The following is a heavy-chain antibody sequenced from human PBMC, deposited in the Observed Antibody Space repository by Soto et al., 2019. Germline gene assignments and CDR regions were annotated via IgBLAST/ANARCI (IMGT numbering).Heavy chain of an antibody. CDR2: TYYRSNWYT. D-gene: IGHD2-8*01. CDR1: GDSVSTNSAT. Sequence: SQTLSLTCAISGDSVSTNSATWDWTRQSPSRGLEWLGRTYYRSNWYTDYAVSVKGRITISPDTSNNQLSLQLNSVTPDDTAVYYCARLIGNSWLDSWGQGTLVTV. V-gene: IGHV6-1*01. CDR3: ARLIGNSWLDS. J-gene: IGHJ5*01.